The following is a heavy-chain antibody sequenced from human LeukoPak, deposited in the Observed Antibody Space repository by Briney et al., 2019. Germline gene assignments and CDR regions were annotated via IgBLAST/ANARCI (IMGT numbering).Heavy chain of an antibody. CDR2: INSDGSST. CDR3: ARDSSGYWYAFDI. Sequence: PGGSLRLSCAASGFTFSSYSMNWVRQAPGKGLVWVSRINSDGSSTSYADSVKGRFTISRDNAKNTLYLQMNSLRAEDTAVYYCARDSSGYWYAFDIWGQGTMVTVSS. V-gene: IGHV3-74*01. J-gene: IGHJ3*02. D-gene: IGHD5-12*01. CDR1: GFTFSSYS.